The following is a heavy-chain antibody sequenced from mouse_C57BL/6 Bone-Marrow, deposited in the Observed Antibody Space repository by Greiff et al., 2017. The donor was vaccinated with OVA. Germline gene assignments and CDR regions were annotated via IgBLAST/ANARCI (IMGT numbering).Heavy chain of an antibody. Sequence: VQGVESGAELVRPGASVTLSCKASGYTFTDYEMHWVKQTPVHGLEWIGAIDPETGGTAYNQKFKGKAILTADKSSSTAYMELRSLTSEDSAVYYCTIIYDGYPFAYWGQGTLVTVSA. CDR2: IDPETGGT. V-gene: IGHV1-15*01. CDR1: GYTFTDYE. D-gene: IGHD2-3*01. CDR3: TIIYDGYPFAY. J-gene: IGHJ3*01.